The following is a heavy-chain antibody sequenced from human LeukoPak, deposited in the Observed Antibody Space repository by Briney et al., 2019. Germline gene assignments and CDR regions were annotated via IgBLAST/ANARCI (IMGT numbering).Heavy chain of an antibody. J-gene: IGHJ3*02. Sequence: GGSLRLSCAASGFTFSSYWMHWVRRAPGKGLVWVSRISSDGRSTSYADSVKCRFTISRDNAKNTLYVQMTSLGAEDTAVYDCARGLGGSYYAVDAFDIWGQGAMVTVSS. CDR2: ISSDGRST. CDR1: GFTFSSYW. V-gene: IGHV3-74*01. D-gene: IGHD1-26*01. CDR3: ARGLGGSYYAVDAFDI.